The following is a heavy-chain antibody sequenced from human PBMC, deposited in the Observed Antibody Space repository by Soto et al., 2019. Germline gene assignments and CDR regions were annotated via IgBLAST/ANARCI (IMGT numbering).Heavy chain of an antibody. Sequence: PGESLKISCKGSGYNFAGYWIAWVRQMPGKGLELMGIIYPSDSDTRYRPSFQGQVTISADKSISSAYLHWSSLRASDTAMYYCARGGVSTSTFDYWGQRTPVTGSS. CDR3: ARGGVSTSTFDY. V-gene: IGHV5-51*01. D-gene: IGHD6-6*01. CDR1: GYNFAGYW. J-gene: IGHJ4*02. CDR2: IYPSDSDT.